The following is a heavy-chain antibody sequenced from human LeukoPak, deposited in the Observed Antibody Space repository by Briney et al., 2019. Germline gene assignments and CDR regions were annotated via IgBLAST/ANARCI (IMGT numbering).Heavy chain of an antibody. CDR2: ISAYNGNT. CDR3: ARAGGGSSGWYGAYYYYYYGMDV. V-gene: IGHV1-18*01. J-gene: IGHJ6*02. CDR1: GYTFTSYG. D-gene: IGHD6-19*01. Sequence: ASAKVSCKASGYTFTSYGISWVRQAPGQGLEWMGWISAYNGNTNYAQKLQGRVTMTTDTSTSTAYMELRSLRSDDTAVYYCARAGGGSSGWYGAYYYYYYGMDVWGQGTTVTVSS.